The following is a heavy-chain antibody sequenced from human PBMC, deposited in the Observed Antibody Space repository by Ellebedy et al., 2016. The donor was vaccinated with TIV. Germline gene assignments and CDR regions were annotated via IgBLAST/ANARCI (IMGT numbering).Heavy chain of an antibody. V-gene: IGHV3-30*07. D-gene: IGHD5-12*01. CDR2: ISYDGSNK. CDR3: ARGGYGRPFDC. CDR1: GFTFSSYA. Sequence: GESLKISCAASGFTFSSYAMHWVRQAPGKGLEWVAVISYDGSNKYYADSVKGRFTISRDNAKNSLFLQMNSLRVEDTAVYFCARGGYGRPFDCWGQGTLVTVSS. J-gene: IGHJ4*02.